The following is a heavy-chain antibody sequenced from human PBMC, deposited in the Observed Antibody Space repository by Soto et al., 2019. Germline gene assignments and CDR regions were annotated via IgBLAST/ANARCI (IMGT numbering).Heavy chain of an antibody. Sequence: QVQLEESGGGLVKPGGSLRLSCAASGFTFSAVYMSWIRQAPNKGLEYISYISSSGTSANYADSVKGRFTISRDNAKNSPYLQMNSRRAEDTAVYYCARDRGAVTGQYFDYWGQGALVTVSS. J-gene: IGHJ4*02. CDR2: ISSSGTSA. V-gene: IGHV3-11*05. CDR1: GFTFSAVY. D-gene: IGHD6-19*01. CDR3: ARDRGAVTGQYFDY.